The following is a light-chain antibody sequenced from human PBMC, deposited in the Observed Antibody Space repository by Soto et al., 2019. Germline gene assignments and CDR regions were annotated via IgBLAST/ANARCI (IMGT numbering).Light chain of an antibody. J-gene: IGKJ4*01. CDR3: HQYHIYPVT. V-gene: IGKV1-5*03. CDR2: KAS. Sequence: DIQMTQSPSTLSASVGDRVTITCRASQSVSTWLAWYQQKPGKAPKLLIHKASILENGVPSRCSGSGSGTDYTLTISCLQPDDFASYYCHQYHIYPVTFGGGTKVEIK. CDR1: QSVSTW.